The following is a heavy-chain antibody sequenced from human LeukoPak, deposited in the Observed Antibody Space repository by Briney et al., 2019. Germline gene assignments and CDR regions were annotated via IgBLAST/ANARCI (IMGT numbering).Heavy chain of an antibody. CDR3: ARALYLITSTYYFDY. CDR2: INPNSGGT. CDR1: GYSFTGYY. D-gene: IGHD2-2*02. Sequence: ASVKVSCKASGYSFTGYYLHWVRQAPGQGLEWMGWINPNSGGTYYAQKFQGRVTMTTNTSITTAYMELISLRSDDTAEYYCARALYLITSTYYFDYWGQGTLVTVSS. V-gene: IGHV1-2*02. J-gene: IGHJ4*02.